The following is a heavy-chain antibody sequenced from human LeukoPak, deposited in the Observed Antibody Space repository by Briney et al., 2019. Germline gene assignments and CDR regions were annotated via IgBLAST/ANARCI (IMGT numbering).Heavy chain of an antibody. D-gene: IGHD2-15*01. J-gene: IGHJ5*02. CDR1: GYTFTSYY. CDR3: ARWVGYSNWFDP. CDR2: INPNGGGT. Sequence: ASVKVSCKASGYTFTSYYILWVRQAPGQGLEWMGWINPNGGGTNYAQKFQGRVTMTRDTSISIAYMELSRLTSDDTAVYYCARWVGYSNWFDPWGQGTLVTVSS. V-gene: IGHV1-2*02.